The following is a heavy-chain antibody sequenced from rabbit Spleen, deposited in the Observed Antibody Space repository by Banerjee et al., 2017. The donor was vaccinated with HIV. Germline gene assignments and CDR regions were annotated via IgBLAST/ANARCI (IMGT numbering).Heavy chain of an antibody. CDR1: GFDFSSYG. J-gene: IGHJ4*01. V-gene: IGHV1S47*01. CDR3: VRDQAGYAGYGPWSFNL. D-gene: IGHD7-1*01. Sequence: QEQLVESGGGLVQPGGSLKLSCKASGFDFSSYGVSWVRQAPGKGLEWIGYIDPIFGNTYFASWVNGRFTISRHNAQNTLYLQLNSLTAADTATYFCVRDQAGYAGYGPWSFNLWGPGTLVTVS. CDR2: IDPIFGNT.